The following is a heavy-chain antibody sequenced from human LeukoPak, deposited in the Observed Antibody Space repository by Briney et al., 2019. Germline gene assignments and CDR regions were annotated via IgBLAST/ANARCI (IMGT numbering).Heavy chain of an antibody. CDR2: INQDGSEK. D-gene: IGHD6-19*01. J-gene: IGHJ4*02. Sequence: PGGSLRLSCAASEFMFDNYRMNWVRQAPGKGLEWVANINQDGSEKYYVDSVKGRFTISRDNPENRVFLHLNSLRPDDTGLYFCAKYSDRVVAARWLNQWGQGTLVTVSS. CDR1: EFMFDNYR. V-gene: IGHV3-7*03. CDR3: AKYSDRVVAARWLNQ.